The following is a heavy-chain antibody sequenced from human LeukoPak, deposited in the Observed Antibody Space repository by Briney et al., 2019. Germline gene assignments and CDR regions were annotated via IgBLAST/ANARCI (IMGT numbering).Heavy chain of an antibody. Sequence: SETLSLTCTVSGGSISSGSYYWSWIRQPPGRGLEWIGYSGNTNYNPSLKSRVIISVDTSKNQFSLKLSPVTAADTAVYYCARVGIDYSGNIIKYYFDYWGQGTLVTVSS. CDR3: ARVGIDYSGNIIKYYFDY. CDR2: YSGNT. V-gene: IGHV4-61*01. CDR1: GGSISSGSYY. D-gene: IGHD4-23*01. J-gene: IGHJ4*02.